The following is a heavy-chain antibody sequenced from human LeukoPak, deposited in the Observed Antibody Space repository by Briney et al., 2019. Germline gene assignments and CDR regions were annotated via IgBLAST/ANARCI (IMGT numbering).Heavy chain of an antibody. CDR1: GFSFSIYS. D-gene: IGHD2-2*01. CDR3: ARGPPCSSTSCYVTGAFDF. V-gene: IGHV3-21*01. CDR2: VSSSSTSI. Sequence: GGSLRLSCAASGFSFSIYSMNWVRQAPGKGLEWVSSVSSSSTSIYYADSLKGRFTISRDNAKNSLFLQVNNLRDEDTAVYYCARGPPCSSTSCYVTGAFDFWGQGTMVTVSS. J-gene: IGHJ3*01.